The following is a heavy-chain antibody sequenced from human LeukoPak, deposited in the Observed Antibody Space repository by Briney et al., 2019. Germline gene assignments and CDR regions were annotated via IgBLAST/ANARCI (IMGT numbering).Heavy chain of an antibody. CDR1: GGTFSSNA. CDR2: IIPISGTA. Sequence: GASVKVSCKASGGTFSSNAISWVRQAPGQGLEWMGGIIPISGTANYAQEFQGRVTITADESTTTAYMELSSLISADTAVYYCARASGSGPFNNWFDPWGQGTLVTVSS. D-gene: IGHD6-19*01. CDR3: ARASGSGPFNNWFDP. V-gene: IGHV1-69*13. J-gene: IGHJ5*02.